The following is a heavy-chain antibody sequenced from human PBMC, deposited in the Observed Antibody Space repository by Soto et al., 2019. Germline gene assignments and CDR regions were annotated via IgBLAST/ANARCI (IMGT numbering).Heavy chain of an antibody. CDR1: GYTLTELS. D-gene: IGHD2-21*01. CDR2: FDPEDGET. V-gene: IGHV1-24*01. Sequence: ASVKVSFKVSGYTLTELSMHWVRQAPGKGLEWMGYFDPEDGETTYAQKFQGRVTMTKDTSTDTAYMELSSLRSEDTAVYYCATGFCGGECFRFDYWGQGTLVTVSS. CDR3: ATGFCGGECFRFDY. J-gene: IGHJ4*02.